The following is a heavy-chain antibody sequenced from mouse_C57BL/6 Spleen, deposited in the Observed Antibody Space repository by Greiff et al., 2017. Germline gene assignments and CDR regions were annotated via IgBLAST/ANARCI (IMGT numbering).Heavy chain of an antibody. CDR3: TRRYYGLYYFDY. Sequence: EVQVVESGGGLVQPGGSMKLSCAASGFTFSDAWMDWVRQSPEKGLEWVAEIRNKANNHATYYAESVKGRFTISRADSKGSVYLQMHSLRAEDTGIYYCTRRYYGLYYFDYWGQGTTLTVSS. V-gene: IGHV6-6*01. CDR2: IRNKANNHAT. D-gene: IGHD1-2*01. CDR1: GFTFSDAW. J-gene: IGHJ2*01.